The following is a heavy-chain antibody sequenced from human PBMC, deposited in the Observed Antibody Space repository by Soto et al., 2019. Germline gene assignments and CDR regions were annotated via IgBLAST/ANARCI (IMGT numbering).Heavy chain of an antibody. CDR2: ISTYSGDT. D-gene: IGHD5-12*01. CDR1: GYTFFTYD. V-gene: IGHV1-18*01. CDR3: ARHHGPTTSENWFDP. J-gene: IGHJ5*02. Sequence: ASVKVSCKASGYTFFTYDISWVRQAPGQGLEWMGWISTYSGDTKYAQKFQGRVTMTTDTSTTTAYLELRSLRSDDTAVYYCARHHGPTTSENWFDPWGQGTLITVSS.